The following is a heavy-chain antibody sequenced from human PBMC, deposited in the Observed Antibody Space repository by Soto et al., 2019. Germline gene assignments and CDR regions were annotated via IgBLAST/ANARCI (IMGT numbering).Heavy chain of an antibody. Sequence: SETLSLTCTVSGGSVSSGSYYWSWIRQPPGKGLEWIGYIYYSGSTNYNPSLKSRVTISVDTSKNQFSLKLSSVTAADTAVYYCARAELDDFWSGYPYFDYWGQGTLVTVSS. CDR3: ARAELDDFWSGYPYFDY. J-gene: IGHJ4*02. CDR1: GGSVSSGSYY. CDR2: IYYSGST. D-gene: IGHD3-3*01. V-gene: IGHV4-61*01.